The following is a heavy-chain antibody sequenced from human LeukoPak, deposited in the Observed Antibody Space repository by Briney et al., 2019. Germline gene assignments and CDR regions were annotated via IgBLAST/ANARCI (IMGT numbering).Heavy chain of an antibody. V-gene: IGHV3-23*01. J-gene: IGHJ6*03. Sequence: PGGTLRLSCAASGFTFSSYAMSWVRQAPGKGLEWVSAISGSGGSTYYADSVKGRFTISRDNSKNTLYLQMNSLRAEDTAVYYCAKRSSTSGSYPYFYMDVWGKGTTVTVSS. D-gene: IGHD3-10*01. CDR1: GFTFSSYA. CDR2: ISGSGGST. CDR3: AKRSSTSGSYPYFYMDV.